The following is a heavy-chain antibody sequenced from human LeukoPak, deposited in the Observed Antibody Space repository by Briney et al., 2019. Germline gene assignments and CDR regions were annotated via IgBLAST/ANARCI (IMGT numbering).Heavy chain of an antibody. D-gene: IGHD6-13*01. CDR3: ARGAAAFDY. V-gene: IGHV3-48*02. CDR1: GFTFSAYS. CDR2: ISSGSSSTI. J-gene: IGHJ4*02. Sequence: GGSLRLSCAASGFTFSAYSMNWVRQAPGKGLEWVSYISSGSSSTIYYADAVKGLFTISRDNAKNSLYLQMNSLRDEDTAVFYCARGAAAFDYWGQGTLVTVSP.